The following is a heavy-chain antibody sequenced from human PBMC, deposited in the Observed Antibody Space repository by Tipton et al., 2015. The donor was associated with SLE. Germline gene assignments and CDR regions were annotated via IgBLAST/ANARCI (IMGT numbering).Heavy chain of an antibody. D-gene: IGHD3-16*01. CDR1: GGSIRSSRHF. CDR2: IYVSGST. CDR3: ARDLRAIGDRFDP. V-gene: IGHV4-61*02. Sequence: TLSLTCTVSGGSIRSSRHFWGWIRQPAGKGLEWIGRIYVSGSTNYNPSLKSRVTMSVDVSKNQFSLKLSSVTAADTAVYYCARDLRAIGDRFDPWGQGALVTVSS. J-gene: IGHJ5*02.